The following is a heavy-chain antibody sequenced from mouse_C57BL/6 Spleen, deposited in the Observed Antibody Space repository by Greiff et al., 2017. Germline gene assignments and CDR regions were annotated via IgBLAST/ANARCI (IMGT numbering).Heavy chain of an antibody. J-gene: IGHJ1*03. CDR3: ARITTVVATGWYFDV. Sequence: QVQLQQPGAELVMPGASVKLSCKASGYTFTSYWMHWVKQRPGQGLEWIGEIDPSVSYTNYNQKFKGKSTLTVDKSSSTAYMQLSSLTSEDSAVYYCARITTVVATGWYFDVWGTGTPVTVSS. CDR2: IDPSVSYT. D-gene: IGHD1-1*01. V-gene: IGHV1-69*01. CDR1: GYTFTSYW.